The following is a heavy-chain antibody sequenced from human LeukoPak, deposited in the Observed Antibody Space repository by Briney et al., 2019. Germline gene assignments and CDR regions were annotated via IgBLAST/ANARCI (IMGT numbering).Heavy chain of an antibody. CDR2: ISGSGSNT. CDR1: GFTFSYYA. D-gene: IGHD2-2*01. CDR3: AKDIFGSKYCTSASCSSGGNF. Sequence: GGSLGLSCAASGFTFSYYAMSWVRQAPGKGLEWVSVISGSGSNTYYADSVKGRFTISRDNSKNTLHLQMNSLRAEETAVYYCAKDIFGSKYCTSASCSSGGNFWGQGTLVTVSS. V-gene: IGHV3-23*01. J-gene: IGHJ4*02.